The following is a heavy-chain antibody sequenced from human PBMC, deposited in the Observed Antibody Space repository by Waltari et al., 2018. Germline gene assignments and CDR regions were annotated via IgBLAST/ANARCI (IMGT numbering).Heavy chain of an antibody. V-gene: IGHV4-30-2*01. Sequence: LQLQESGSGLVKTSQTLSLTCAVPGGSISSGGYTWSWIRQPPGKGLEWIGYIYHSGSTYYNPSLKSRVTISLDRSKNQFSLKLSSVTAADTAVYYCAREYDFWSGSPPGYWGQGTLVTVSS. CDR1: GGSISSGGYT. D-gene: IGHD3-3*01. CDR2: IYHSGST. CDR3: AREYDFWSGSPPGY. J-gene: IGHJ4*02.